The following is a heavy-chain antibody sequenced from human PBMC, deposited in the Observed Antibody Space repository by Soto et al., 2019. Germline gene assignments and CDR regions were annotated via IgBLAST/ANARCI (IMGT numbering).Heavy chain of an antibody. D-gene: IGHD6-13*01. CDR1: VESITAYY. CDR3: ARYSNNWFQTEGMDV. J-gene: IGHJ6*02. Sequence: PSETLSLTCTVSVESITAYYWSWIRQPAGKGLEWIGRFDASGNINYNPSLNSRVTMTIDTAKKQFSLKLTSVTAADTAIYYCARYSNNWFQTEGMDVWGQGTTVTVSS. CDR2: FDASGNI. V-gene: IGHV4-4*07.